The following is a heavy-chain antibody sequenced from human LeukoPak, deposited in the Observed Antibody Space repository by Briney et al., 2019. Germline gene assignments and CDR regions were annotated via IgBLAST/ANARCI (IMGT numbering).Heavy chain of an antibody. CDR2: IKTKSDGGTT. J-gene: IGHJ4*02. D-gene: IGHD3-22*01. V-gene: IGHV3-15*01. Sequence: GGSLRLSCAASGFTFSDYYMSWVRQAPGKGLEWVGHIKTKSDGGTTDHAAPVKGRFTISRDDSQNTLYLQMNSLKTEDTAVYFCTTENPYCYDSSCYLRTFPNDYWGQGTLVTVSA. CDR1: GFTFSDYY. CDR3: TTENPYCYDSSCYLRTFPNDY.